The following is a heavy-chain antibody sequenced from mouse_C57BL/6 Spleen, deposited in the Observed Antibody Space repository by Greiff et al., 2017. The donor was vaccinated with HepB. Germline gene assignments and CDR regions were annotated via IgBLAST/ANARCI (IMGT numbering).Heavy chain of an antibody. V-gene: IGHV1-59*01. CDR3: ARYYYGSSYLYAMDY. D-gene: IGHD1-1*01. Sequence: QVQLQQSGAELVRPGTSVKLSCKASGYTFTSYWMHWVKQRPGQGLEWIGVIDPSDSYTNYNQKFKGKATLTVDTSSSTAYMQLSSLTSEDSAVYYCARYYYGSSYLYAMDYWGQGTSVTVSS. CDR2: IDPSDSYT. CDR1: GYTFTSYW. J-gene: IGHJ4*01.